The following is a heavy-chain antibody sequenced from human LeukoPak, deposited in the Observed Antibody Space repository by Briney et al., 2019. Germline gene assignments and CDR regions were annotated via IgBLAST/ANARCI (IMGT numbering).Heavy chain of an antibody. J-gene: IGHJ6*02. CDR3: ARATYSCSWYRYYYYGMDV. D-gene: IGHD6-13*01. CDR2: ISSSSSYT. Sequence: PGGSLRLSCAASGFTFSDYYMSWIRQAPGKGLEWVSYISSSSSYTNYADSVKGRFTISRDNAKNSLYLQMNSLRAEDTAVYYCARATYSCSWYRYYYYGMDVWGQGTTVTVSS. CDR1: GFTFSDYY. V-gene: IGHV3-11*06.